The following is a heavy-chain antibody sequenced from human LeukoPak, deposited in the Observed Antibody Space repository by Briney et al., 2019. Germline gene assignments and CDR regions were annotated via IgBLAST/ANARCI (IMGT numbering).Heavy chain of an antibody. CDR3: ARVCSSSSGGWFDP. V-gene: IGHV3-11*01. D-gene: IGHD6-6*01. CDR1: GFTFSDYY. J-gene: IGHJ5*02. CDR2: ISSSGSTI. Sequence: GGSLRLSCAASGFTFSDYYMSWIRQAPGKGLEWVSYISSSGSTIYYADPVKGRFTISRDNAKNSLYLQMNSLRAEDTAVYYCARVCSSSSGGWFDPWGQGTLVTVSS.